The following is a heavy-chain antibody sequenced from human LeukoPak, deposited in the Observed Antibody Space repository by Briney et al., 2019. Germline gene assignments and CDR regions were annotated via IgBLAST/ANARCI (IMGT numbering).Heavy chain of an antibody. J-gene: IGHJ4*02. Sequence: GGSLRLSCAASGFTFDDYGMSWVRQAPGKGLEWVSGISWNGGSTGYADSVKGRFTISRDNAKNSLYLQMNSLRAEDTALYYCARDGEEYYDFWSGYGYWGQGTLVTVSS. V-gene: IGHV3-20*04. CDR1: GFTFDDYG. CDR3: ARDGEEYYDFWSGYGY. D-gene: IGHD3-3*01. CDR2: ISWNGGST.